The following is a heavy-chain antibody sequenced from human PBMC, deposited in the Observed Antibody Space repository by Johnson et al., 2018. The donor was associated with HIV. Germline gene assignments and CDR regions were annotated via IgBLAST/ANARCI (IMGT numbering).Heavy chain of an antibody. V-gene: IGHV3-30*18. CDR3: AKDYTSYSSRLVGAFDI. CDR1: GLTFSSYG. D-gene: IGHD6-13*01. CDR2: ISYDGSNK. J-gene: IGHJ3*02. Sequence: QVQVVESGGGVVQPGRSLRLSCAGSGLTFSSYGMHWVRQAPGKGLEWVAVISYDGSNKYYAESVKGRFTISRDNSKNTLYLQMNSLRPEDTAVYYCAKDYTSYSSRLVGAFDIWGQGTMVTVSS.